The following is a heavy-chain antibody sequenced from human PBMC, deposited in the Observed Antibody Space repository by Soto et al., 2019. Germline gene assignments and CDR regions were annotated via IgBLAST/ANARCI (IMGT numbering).Heavy chain of an antibody. CDR3: ARGHGGSGNYYYDY. CDR2: INHSGSN. CDR1: GGSFSDYY. V-gene: IGHV4-34*01. J-gene: IGHJ4*02. D-gene: IGHD3-10*01. Sequence: QVQLQQWGAGLLKPSETLSLTCAVYGGSFSDYYWNWIRQPPGKGLEWIGEINHSGSNNYSPSLKRRATMPVDTSKNPFSLKLTSVTAADTAVYYCARGHGGSGNYYYDYWGQGILVTVSS.